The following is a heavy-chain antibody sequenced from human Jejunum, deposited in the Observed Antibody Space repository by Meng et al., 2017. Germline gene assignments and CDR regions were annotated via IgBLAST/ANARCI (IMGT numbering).Heavy chain of an antibody. J-gene: IGHJ5*02. D-gene: IGHD3-22*01. CDR2: VSFDGTET. V-gene: IGHV3-30*03. Sequence: VQLVEFGGGVVQPGRSLRLSCGASGFTFSGHGIHGVRQAPGKGLEWVAGVSFDGTETFYADSVKGRFTISRDNSKNTLFLQMNGLRPDDTAMYYCARSGGFSSEYPWGQGTLVTVSS. CDR3: ARSGGFSSEYP. CDR1: GFTFSGHG.